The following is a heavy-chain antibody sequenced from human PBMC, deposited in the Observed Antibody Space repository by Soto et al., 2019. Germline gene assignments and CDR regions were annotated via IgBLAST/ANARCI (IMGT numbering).Heavy chain of an antibody. J-gene: IGHJ6*03. D-gene: IGHD2-15*01. CDR2: INHSGST. CDR1: GGSFSGYY. V-gene: IGHV4-34*01. CDR3: ARVRRYCSGGSCYSRYYYYYMDV. Sequence: SETLSLTCAVYGGSFSGYYWSWIRQPPGKGLEWIGEINHSGSTNYNPSLKSRVTISVDTSKNQFSLKLSSVTAADTAVYYCARVRRYCSGGSCYSRYYYYYMDVWGKGTTVTAP.